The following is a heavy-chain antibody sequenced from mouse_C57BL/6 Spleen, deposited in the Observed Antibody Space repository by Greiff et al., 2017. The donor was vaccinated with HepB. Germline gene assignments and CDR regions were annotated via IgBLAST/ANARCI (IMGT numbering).Heavy chain of an antibody. J-gene: IGHJ1*03. CDR1: GFTFTDYY. CDR2: IRNKANGYTT. CDR3: AKYHYHGSGWYFDV. Sequence: EVQLVESGGGLVQPGGSLSLSCAASGFTFTDYYMSWVRQPPGKALEWLGFIRNKANGYTTEYSASVKGRFTISRDNSQSILYLQMNALRAEDSATYYSAKYHYHGSGWYFDVWGTGTTVTVSS. V-gene: IGHV7-3*01. D-gene: IGHD6-1*01.